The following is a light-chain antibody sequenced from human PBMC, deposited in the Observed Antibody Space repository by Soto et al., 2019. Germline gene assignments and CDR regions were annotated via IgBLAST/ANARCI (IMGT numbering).Light chain of an antibody. Sequence: DIQMTQSPSTLSASVGDRVTITCRASQSISSWLAWYQQKPGKAPKLLIYDASSLESGVPSRFSGSGSGTESTLTISSLQPDDFATYYCQQYNSRFTFGPGTKVDIK. CDR1: QSISSW. J-gene: IGKJ3*01. CDR3: QQYNSRFT. CDR2: DAS. V-gene: IGKV1-5*01.